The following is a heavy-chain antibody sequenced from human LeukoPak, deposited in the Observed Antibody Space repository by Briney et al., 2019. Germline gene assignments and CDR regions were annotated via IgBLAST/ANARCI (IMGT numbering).Heavy chain of an antibody. CDR1: GFTFSNYW. V-gene: IGHV3-7*01. J-gene: IGHJ4*02. CDR3: ASGPMYYYDSSGPKPVDY. D-gene: IGHD3-22*01. Sequence: GGSLRLSCAASGFTFSNYWMTWVRQAPGKGLEWVANIKQDGSDAYYVDSVKGRFTISRDNAKNSLYLQMNDLRAEDTAVYYCASGPMYYYDSSGPKPVDYWGQGTLVTVSS. CDR2: IKQDGSDA.